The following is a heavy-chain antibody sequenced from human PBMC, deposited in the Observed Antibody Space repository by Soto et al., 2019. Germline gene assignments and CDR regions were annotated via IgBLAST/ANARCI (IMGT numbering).Heavy chain of an antibody. J-gene: IGHJ4*02. CDR1: GGSISSYY. CDR3: ARVEMATTRFDY. Sequence: SETLSLTCTVSGGSISSYYWSWIRQPSGKGLEWIGYIYYSGSTNYNPSLKSRVTISVDTSKNQFSLKLSSVTAADTAVYYCARVEMATTRFDYWGQGTLVPVSS. D-gene: IGHD5-12*01. V-gene: IGHV4-59*01. CDR2: IYYSGST.